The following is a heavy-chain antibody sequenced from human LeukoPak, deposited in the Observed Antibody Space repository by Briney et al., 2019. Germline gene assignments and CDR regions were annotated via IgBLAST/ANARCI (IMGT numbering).Heavy chain of an antibody. CDR2: IIPIFGTA. CDR3: ARVGYSSGWGKYYYYYGMDV. J-gene: IGHJ6*04. Sequence: ASVKVSCKASGGTFSSYAISWVRQAPGQGLEWMGGIIPIFGTANYAQKFQGRVTTTADKSTSTAYMELSSLRSEDTAVYYCARVGYSSGWGKYYYYYGMDVWGKGTTVTVSS. D-gene: IGHD6-19*01. CDR1: GGTFSSYA. V-gene: IGHV1-69*06.